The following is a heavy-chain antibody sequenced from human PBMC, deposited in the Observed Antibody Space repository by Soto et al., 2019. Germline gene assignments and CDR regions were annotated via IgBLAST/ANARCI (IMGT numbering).Heavy chain of an antibody. D-gene: IGHD6-13*01. V-gene: IGHV4-31*03. J-gene: IGHJ4*02. CDR1: GGSISSGGYY. Sequence: SETLSLTCTVSGGSISSGGYYWSWIRQHPGKGLEWIGYIYYSGSTYYNPSLKSRVTISVDTSKNQFSLKLSSVTAADTAVYYCARAGIAAAGTGVDYWGQGTLVTVSS. CDR2: IYYSGST. CDR3: ARAGIAAAGTGVDY.